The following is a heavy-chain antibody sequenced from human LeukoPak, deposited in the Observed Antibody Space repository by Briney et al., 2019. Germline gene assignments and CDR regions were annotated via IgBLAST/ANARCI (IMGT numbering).Heavy chain of an antibody. D-gene: IGHD6-6*01. V-gene: IGHV4-34*01. J-gene: IGHJ5*02. CDR2: INHSGST. Sequence: PGGSLRLSCAASGFTFSSYAMSWIRQPPGKGLEWIGEINHSGSTNYNPSLKSRVTISVDTSKNQFSLKLSSVTAADTAVYYCARLRQLVQRGSEWFDPWGQGTLVTVSS. CDR1: GFTFSSYA. CDR3: ARLRQLVQRGSEWFDP.